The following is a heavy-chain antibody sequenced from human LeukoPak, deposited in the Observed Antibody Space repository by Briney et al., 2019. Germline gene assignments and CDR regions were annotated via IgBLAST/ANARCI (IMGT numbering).Heavy chain of an antibody. J-gene: IGHJ3*01. CDR1: GGSITSYH. CDR2: IHYSGGT. V-gene: IGHV4-59*13. CDR3: ARLGTTFDAFDL. D-gene: IGHD2/OR15-2a*01. Sequence: SETLSLTCTVSGGSITSYHWGCIRQPPGKGLELMGCIHYSGGTNYSPSLRSRLTISIDSSKNQFSLTLNSATAADTAVYYCARLGTTFDAFDLWGQGTMITVSS.